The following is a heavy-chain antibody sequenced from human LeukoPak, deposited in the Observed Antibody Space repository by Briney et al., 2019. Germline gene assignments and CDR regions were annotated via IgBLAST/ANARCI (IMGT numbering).Heavy chain of an antibody. V-gene: IGHV1-3*01. Sequence: ASVKVSCKASGYSFSTYTMNWVRQAPGQRLEWMGWINAGNGNTKYSQKFQGRVTITRDTSASTAYMEMRSLRSEDTAVYYCAREIDRDDYNRFFGYWGQGTLVTVSS. J-gene: IGHJ4*02. CDR3: AREIDRDDYNRFFGY. CDR1: GYSFSTYT. D-gene: IGHD5-24*01. CDR2: INAGNGNT.